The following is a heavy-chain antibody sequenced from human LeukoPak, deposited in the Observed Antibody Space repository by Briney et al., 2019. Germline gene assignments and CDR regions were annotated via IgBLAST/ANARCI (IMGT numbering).Heavy chain of an antibody. CDR2: INCFGSST. Sequence: GSLRLSCPVSAFTFISDWMHCVRQAPGKGLVWVSRINCFGSSTTYAGSVTDRCTIPRDNATQTLYLQMNSLRAEDTAVYYCARDCSYDFWSGYAYYYYGMDVWGQGTTVTVSS. J-gene: IGHJ6*02. D-gene: IGHD3-3*01. CDR1: AFTFISDW. V-gene: IGHV3-74*01. CDR3: ARDCSYDFWSGYAYYYYGMDV.